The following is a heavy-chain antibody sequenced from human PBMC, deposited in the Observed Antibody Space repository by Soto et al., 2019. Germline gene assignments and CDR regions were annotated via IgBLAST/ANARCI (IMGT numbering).Heavy chain of an antibody. CDR2: IYYSGST. D-gene: IGHD2-2*01. Sequence: PSETLSLTCTVSGGSISSGGYYWSWIRQHPGKGLEWIGYIYYSGSTYYNPSLKSRVTISVDTSKNQFSLKLSSVTAADTAVYYCAGDFVRCSSTRCYFIGMDVWGKGTTVTVSS. CDR3: AGDFVRCSSTRCYFIGMDV. V-gene: IGHV4-31*03. CDR1: GGSISSGGYY. J-gene: IGHJ6*04.